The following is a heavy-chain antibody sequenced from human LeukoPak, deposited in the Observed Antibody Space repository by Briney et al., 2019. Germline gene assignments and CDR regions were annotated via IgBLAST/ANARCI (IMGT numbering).Heavy chain of an antibody. CDR3: ARDLVERGSSGYYYPTGPYFDY. Sequence: SQTLSLTCAISGDSVSSNSAAWNWIRQSPSRGLEWLGRTYCRSKWYNDYAVSVKSRITINPDTSKNQFSLQLNSVTPEDTAVYYCARDLVERGSSGYYYPTGPYFDYWGQGTLVTVSS. CDR1: GDSVSSNSAA. CDR2: TYCRSKWYN. V-gene: IGHV6-1*01. J-gene: IGHJ4*02. D-gene: IGHD3-22*01.